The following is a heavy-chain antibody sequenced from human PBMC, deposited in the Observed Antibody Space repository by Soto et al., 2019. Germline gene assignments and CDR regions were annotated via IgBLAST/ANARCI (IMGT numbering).Heavy chain of an antibody. CDR2: SDSGGPT. J-gene: IGHJ4*02. CDR1: GFTFSSYA. CDR3: AKCGGLGAPRGGGSCLCPIDY. D-gene: IGHD2-15*01. Sequence: EVQLLQSGGGLVQPGGSLRLSCATSGFTFSSYAMSWVRQAPGKGLEWVSGSDSGGPTYYTDSVKGRFTSSRDNSKNTLYLQMNSLRAEDTAVYYCAKCGGLGAPRGGGSCLCPIDYWGQGILVTVSS. V-gene: IGHV3-23*01.